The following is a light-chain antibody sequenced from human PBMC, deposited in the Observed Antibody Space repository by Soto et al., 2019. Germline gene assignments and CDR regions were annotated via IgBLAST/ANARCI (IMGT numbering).Light chain of an antibody. J-gene: IGKJ2*01. CDR1: QSISTW. CDR3: QQYNTVYT. V-gene: IGKV1-5*03. CDR2: RAS. Sequence: DIQMTQSPSTLSASVGDRVTITCRASQSISTWLAWYQLKPGKAPNLLIYRASSLESGVPSRFSGSGSGTEFTLTISSLQPDDFATYYCQQYNTVYTFGQGTKLEI.